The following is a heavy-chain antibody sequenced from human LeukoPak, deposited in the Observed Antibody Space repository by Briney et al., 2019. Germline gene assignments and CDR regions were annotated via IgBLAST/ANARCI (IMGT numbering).Heavy chain of an antibody. V-gene: IGHV4-34*01. Sequence: PSETLSLTCAVYGGTFSGYYWSWIRQPPGKGLEWMGEINHSGSTNYNPSLKSRVTISVDTSKNQFSLKLSSVTAADTAVYYCARGEWLRSWFGYWGQGTLVTVSS. CDR1: GGTFSGYY. J-gene: IGHJ4*02. CDR2: INHSGST. D-gene: IGHD5-12*01. CDR3: ARGEWLRSWFGY.